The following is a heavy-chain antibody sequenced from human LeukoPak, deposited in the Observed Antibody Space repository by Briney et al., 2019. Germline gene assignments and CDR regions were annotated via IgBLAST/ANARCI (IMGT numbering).Heavy chain of an antibody. CDR2: IYYSGST. D-gene: IGHD3-3*01. J-gene: IGHJ6*03. CDR1: GGSISSSSYY. CDR3: ARGLSTIFGVVIRYYYYYMDV. V-gene: IGHV4-39*07. Sequence: SETLSLTCTVSGGSISSSSYYWGWIRQPPGKGLEWIGSIYYSGSTYYNPSLKSRVTISVDTSKNQFSLKLSSVTAADTAVYYCARGLSTIFGVVIRYYYYYMDVWGKGTTVTVSS.